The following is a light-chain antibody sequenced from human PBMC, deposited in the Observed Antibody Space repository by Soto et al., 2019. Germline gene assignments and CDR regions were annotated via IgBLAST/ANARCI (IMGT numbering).Light chain of an antibody. CDR2: GNS. V-gene: IGLV1-40*01. CDR1: SSNIGAGYD. Sequence: QSVLTQPPSVSGAPGQRVTISCTGSSSNIGAGYDVHWYQQLPGTAPKLLIYGNSNRPSGVPDRFSGSKSGTSASLAITGLQAENEADYYRQSYDSSLSVVSGGGTQLTAL. CDR3: QSYDSSLSVV. J-gene: IGLJ2*01.